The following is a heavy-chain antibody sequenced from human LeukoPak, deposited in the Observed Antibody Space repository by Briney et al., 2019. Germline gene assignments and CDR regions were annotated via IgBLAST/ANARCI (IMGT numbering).Heavy chain of an antibody. CDR3: ARAVLLELTPNDY. D-gene: IGHD1-26*01. CDR2: INPKSGGT. Sequence: ASLKVSCKASGYSFTCYYLHWVRQAPGQGLEWMGWINPKSGGTNYAQKFQGRVTMTRDTSISTAYMELSRLRSDDTAVYYCARAVLLELTPNDYWGQGTLVTVSS. CDR1: GYSFTCYY. V-gene: IGHV1-2*02. J-gene: IGHJ4*02.